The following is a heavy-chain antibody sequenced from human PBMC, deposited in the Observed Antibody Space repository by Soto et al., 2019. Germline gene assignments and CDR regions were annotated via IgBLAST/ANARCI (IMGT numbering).Heavy chain of an antibody. Sequence: GGSLRLSCAASGFTFSNYVMSWVRQAPGRGLECVSGISGRGGSTYYADAVRGRFTISRDNSENTLYLQMNSLRVEDTAIYYCAKDSSVVSGSYEYFDFWGQGILVTVSS. D-gene: IGHD6-19*01. CDR1: GFTFSNYV. V-gene: IGHV3-23*01. J-gene: IGHJ4*02. CDR2: ISGRGGST. CDR3: AKDSSVVSGSYEYFDF.